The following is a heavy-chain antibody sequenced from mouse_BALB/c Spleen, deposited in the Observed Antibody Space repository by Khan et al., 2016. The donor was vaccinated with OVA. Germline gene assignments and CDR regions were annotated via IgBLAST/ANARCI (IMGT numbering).Heavy chain of an antibody. V-gene: IGHV1-20*02. CDR3: ARIYGSDFDY. CDR1: GYSFTGYF. D-gene: IGHD1-1*01. J-gene: IGHJ2*01. Sequence: VQLQQSGPELVKPGASVKISCKASGYSFTGYFMNWVMRSHGKSLEWIGRINPHIGETFYNQKFKGKATLTVDESSSTAHMELRSLASEDSAVYYCARIYGSDFDYWGQGTPLTVSS. CDR2: INPHIGET.